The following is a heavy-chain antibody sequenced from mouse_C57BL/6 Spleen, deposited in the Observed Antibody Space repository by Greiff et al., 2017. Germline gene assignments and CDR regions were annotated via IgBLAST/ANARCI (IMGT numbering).Heavy chain of an antibody. J-gene: IGHJ2*01. D-gene: IGHD1-1*01. CDR2: IYPGSGST. V-gene: IGHV1-55*01. CDR1: GYTFTSYW. Sequence: QVQLQPPGAELVKPGASVKMSCKASGYTFTSYWITWVKQRPGQGLEWIGDIYPGSGSTNYNEKFKSKATLTVDTSSSTAYMQLSSLTSEDSAVYYCARRYYGSHHYFDYWGQGTTLTVSS. CDR3: ARRYYGSHHYFDY.